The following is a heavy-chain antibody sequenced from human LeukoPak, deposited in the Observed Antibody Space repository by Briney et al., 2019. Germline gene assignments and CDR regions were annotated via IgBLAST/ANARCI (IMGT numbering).Heavy chain of an antibody. Sequence: GGSLRLSCAASRLTFSSYAMSWVRQAPGKXLEWVSAISGSGGSTYFADSVKGRFTISRDNSKNTLYLQMNSLRAEDTAVYYCANTPSYYYGMDVWGQGTTVTVSS. V-gene: IGHV3-23*01. CDR3: ANTPSYYYGMDV. CDR1: RLTFSSYA. CDR2: ISGSGGST. J-gene: IGHJ6*02.